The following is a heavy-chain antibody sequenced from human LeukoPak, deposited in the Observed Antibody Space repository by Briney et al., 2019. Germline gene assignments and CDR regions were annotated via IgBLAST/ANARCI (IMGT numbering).Heavy chain of an antibody. CDR2: ISSSGSTI. Sequence: PGGSLRLSCAASGFTFSSYEMNWVRQAPGKGLEWVSYISSSGSTIYYADSVKGRFTISRDNSKNTLYLQMSSLSAEDTAVYYCAKMNVLTGYYTPNFDFWGQGTLVTVSS. CDR1: GFTFSSYE. CDR3: AKMNVLTGYYTPNFDF. J-gene: IGHJ4*02. V-gene: IGHV3-48*03. D-gene: IGHD3-9*01.